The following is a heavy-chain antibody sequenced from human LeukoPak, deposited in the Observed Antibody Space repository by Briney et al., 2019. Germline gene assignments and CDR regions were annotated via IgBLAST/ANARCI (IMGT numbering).Heavy chain of an antibody. J-gene: IGHJ4*02. V-gene: IGHV3-30*03. CDR3: ARTGRRGYSYGKNYYFDY. Sequence: GGSLRLSCAASGFTFSSYGMHWVRQAPGKGLEWVAVISYDGSNKYYADSVKGRFTISRDNAKNSLYLQMNSLRAEDTAVYYCARTGRRGYSYGKNYYFDYWGQGTLVTVSS. CDR2: ISYDGSNK. CDR1: GFTFSSYG. D-gene: IGHD5-18*01.